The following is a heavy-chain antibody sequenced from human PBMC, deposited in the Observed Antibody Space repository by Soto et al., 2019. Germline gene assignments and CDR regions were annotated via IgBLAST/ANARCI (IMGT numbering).Heavy chain of an antibody. Sequence: PSETLSLTCTVSGESVSSNYYYWAWIRQSPGTGLEWIATIYHRGNTYYSPSLKSRVTISVDMSKNQFSLELSSLTAADTAVYFCARLHYDTYFDYWGQGTPVTVSS. CDR1: GESVSSNYYY. V-gene: IGHV4-39*01. D-gene: IGHD3-16*01. J-gene: IGHJ4*02. CDR2: IYHRGNT. CDR3: ARLHYDTYFDY.